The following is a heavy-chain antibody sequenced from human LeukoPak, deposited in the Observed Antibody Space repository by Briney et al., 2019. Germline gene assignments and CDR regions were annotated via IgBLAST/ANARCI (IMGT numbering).Heavy chain of an antibody. Sequence: GGSLRLSCAASGFTFDDYAMHWVRQAPGKGLEWVSGISWNSGSIGYADSVKGRFTISRDNAKNSLYLQMNSLRAEDTALYYCAKDRGSGWPWYFDYCGPGNLVSVSS. CDR2: ISWNSGSI. CDR1: GFTFDDYA. V-gene: IGHV3-9*01. D-gene: IGHD6-19*01. CDR3: AKDRGSGWPWYFDY. J-gene: IGHJ4*02.